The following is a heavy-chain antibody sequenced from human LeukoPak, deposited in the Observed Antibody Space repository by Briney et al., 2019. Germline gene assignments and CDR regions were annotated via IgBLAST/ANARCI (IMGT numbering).Heavy chain of an antibody. CDR2: INPSGGST. J-gene: IGHJ6*02. Sequence: GASVKVSCKASGYTFTSYYMHWVRQAPGQGLEWMGIINPSGGSTSYAQKFQGRVTMTRNTSISTAYMELSSLRSEDTAVYYCARASGTTRQKSRGMDVWGQGTTVTVSS. CDR3: ARASGTTRQKSRGMDV. V-gene: IGHV1-46*01. CDR1: GYTFTSYY. D-gene: IGHD4-17*01.